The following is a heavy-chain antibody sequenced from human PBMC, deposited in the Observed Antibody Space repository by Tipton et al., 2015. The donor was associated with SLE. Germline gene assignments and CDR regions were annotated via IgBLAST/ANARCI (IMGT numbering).Heavy chain of an antibody. CDR2: IRFDGNYK. CDR3: AKDSCGGDCYSDFDY. V-gene: IGHV3-30*02. J-gene: IGHJ4*02. D-gene: IGHD2-21*01. CDR1: RFPFTSYA. Sequence: SLRLSCAASRFPFTSYALSWVRQAPGKGLEWVTFIRFDGNYKYYADSVKGRFTISRDNSKNTLHLQMNSLRVEDTAVYYCAKDSCGGDCYSDFDYWGQGTLVTVSS.